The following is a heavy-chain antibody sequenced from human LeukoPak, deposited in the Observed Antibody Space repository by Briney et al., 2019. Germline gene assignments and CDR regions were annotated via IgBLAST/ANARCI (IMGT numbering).Heavy chain of an antibody. CDR3: ARDSQEWLVPPVNDY. Sequence: GGSLRLSCAASGFTFSSYSMNWVRQAPGKGLEWVSGVSVSGSSTYYADSAKGRFTISRDNAKNSLYLQMNSLRAEDTAVYYCARDSQEWLVPPVNDYWGQGTLVTVSS. D-gene: IGHD6-19*01. CDR2: VSVSGSST. CDR1: GFTFSSYS. J-gene: IGHJ4*02. V-gene: IGHV3-21*01.